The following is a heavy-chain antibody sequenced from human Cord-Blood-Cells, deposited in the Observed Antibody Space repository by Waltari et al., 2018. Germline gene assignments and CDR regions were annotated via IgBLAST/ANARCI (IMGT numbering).Heavy chain of an antibody. V-gene: IGHV3-53*04. CDR1: GFNVSCNY. CDR3: ARVTGTYYFDY. D-gene: IGHD1-20*01. J-gene: IGHJ4*02. CDR2: IYSGGST. Sequence: EVQLVESGGGLVQPGGSLGPSSAAPGFNVSCNYRSRVRQAPGKGLKWVSFIYSGGSTYYADSVKGRFTISIHNSKNTLYLQMNSLRAEDTAVYYCARVTGTYYFDYWGQGTLVTVSS.